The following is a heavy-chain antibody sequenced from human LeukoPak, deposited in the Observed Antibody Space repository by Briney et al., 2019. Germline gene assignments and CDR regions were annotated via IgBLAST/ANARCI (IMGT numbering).Heavy chain of an antibody. CDR3: AGEGSGFDY. CDR2: IYYSGST. D-gene: IGHD3-10*01. J-gene: IGHJ4*02. Sequence: PSETLSLTCTVSGGSISGYYWSWIRQPPGKGLEWIGYIYYSGSTNYNPSLKSRVTISVDTSKNQFSLKLSSVTAADTAVYYCAGEGSGFDYWGQGTLVTVSS. CDR1: GGSISGYY. V-gene: IGHV4-59*01.